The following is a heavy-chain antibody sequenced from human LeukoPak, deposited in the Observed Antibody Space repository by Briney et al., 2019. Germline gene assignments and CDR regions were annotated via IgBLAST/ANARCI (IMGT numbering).Heavy chain of an antibody. V-gene: IGHV1-2*02. CDR1: GYTFTSYG. CDR2: INPNNGGT. J-gene: IGHJ4*02. Sequence: ASVKVSCKASGYTFTSYGISWVRQAPGQGLEWMGWINPNNGGTNQVQKFQGRVTMTRDTSINTAYMEVSSLRSDDTAVYYCARYSNSGGDYWGQGTLVTVSS. D-gene: IGHD6-6*01. CDR3: ARYSNSGGDY.